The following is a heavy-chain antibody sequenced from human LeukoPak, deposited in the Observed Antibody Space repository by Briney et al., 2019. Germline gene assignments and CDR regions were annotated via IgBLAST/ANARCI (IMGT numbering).Heavy chain of an antibody. CDR3: ARVGRYCSGGSCLDY. D-gene: IGHD2-15*01. CDR1: GFTFSSYG. J-gene: IGHJ4*02. Sequence: GGSLRLSCAASGFTFSSYGMHWVRQAPGKGLEWVAVISYDGSNKYYADSVKGRFTISRDNSKNTLYLQMNSLRAEDTAVYYCARVGRYCSGGSCLDYWGQGTLVTVSS. CDR2: ISYDGSNK. V-gene: IGHV3-30*03.